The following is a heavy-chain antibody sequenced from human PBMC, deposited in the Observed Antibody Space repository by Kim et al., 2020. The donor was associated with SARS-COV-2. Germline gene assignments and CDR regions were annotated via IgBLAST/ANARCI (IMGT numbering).Heavy chain of an antibody. CDR1: GGSISSSSYY. D-gene: IGHD2-2*01. Sequence: SETLSLTCTVSGGSISSSSYYWGWIRQPPGKGLEWIGSIYYSGYTYYNPSLKSRVTISIDTSKNQFSLKLSSVTAADTALYYCARDTYCTSTSCYNTGLHYWGQGTLVTVSS. CDR2: IYYSGYT. V-gene: IGHV4-39*07. CDR3: ARDTYCTSTSCYNTGLHY. J-gene: IGHJ4*02.